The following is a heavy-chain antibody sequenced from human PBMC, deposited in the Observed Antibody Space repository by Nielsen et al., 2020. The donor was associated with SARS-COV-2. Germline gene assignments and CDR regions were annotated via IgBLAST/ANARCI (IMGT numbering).Heavy chain of an antibody. CDR2: IYYSGST. CDR1: GGSISSSSYY. V-gene: IGHV4-61*05. J-gene: IGHJ6*02. Sequence: GSLRLSCTVSGGSISSSSYYWGWIRQPPGKGLEWIGYIYYSGSTNYNPSLKSRVIISVDTSKNQFSLKLSSVTAADTAVYYCARAWGDCSGGSCYSGDYYYYGMDVWGQGTTVTVSS. D-gene: IGHD2-15*01. CDR3: ARAWGDCSGGSCYSGDYYYYGMDV.